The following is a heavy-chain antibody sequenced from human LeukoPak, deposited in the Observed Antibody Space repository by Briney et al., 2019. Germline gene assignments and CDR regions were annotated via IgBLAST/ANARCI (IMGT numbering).Heavy chain of an antibody. J-gene: IGHJ4*02. D-gene: IGHD3-22*01. CDR1: GFTFSSYW. Sequence: GGSLRLSCVASGFTFSSYWMSWVRQAPGKGLEWVANIKQDGSEKYYVDSVKGRFTISRDNAKNSLYLQMNSLRAEDTAVYYCARDSPKYYYDSSGFRPVWGQGTLVTVSS. CDR3: ARDSPKYYYDSSGFRPV. CDR2: IKQDGSEK. V-gene: IGHV3-7*01.